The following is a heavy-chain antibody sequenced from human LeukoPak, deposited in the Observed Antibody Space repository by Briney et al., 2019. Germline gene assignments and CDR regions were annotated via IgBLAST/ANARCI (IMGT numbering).Heavy chain of an antibody. CDR1: GFTFSSYG. V-gene: IGHV3-30*02. D-gene: IGHD3-22*01. CDR3: ARDFHRRLYDSSGYYLY. J-gene: IGHJ4*02. CDR2: IRYDGSNK. Sequence: GGSLRLSCAASGFTFSSYGMHWVRQAPGKGLEWVAFIRYDGSNKYYADSVKGRFTISRDNSKNTLYLQMNSLRAEDTAVYYCARDFHRRLYDSSGYYLYWGQGTLVTVSS.